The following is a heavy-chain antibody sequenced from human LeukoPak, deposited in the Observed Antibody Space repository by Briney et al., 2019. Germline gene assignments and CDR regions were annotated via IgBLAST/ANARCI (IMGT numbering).Heavy chain of an antibody. CDR2: IDPSDSYT. Sequence: GKSLRISCKGSGYSFTSYWISWVRQMPGKGLEWMGRIDPSDSYTNYSPSFQGHVTISADKSISTAYLQWSSLKASDTAMYYCAREGSGYCSGGSCGNWFDPWGQGTLVTVSS. J-gene: IGHJ5*02. V-gene: IGHV5-10-1*01. D-gene: IGHD2-15*01. CDR3: AREGSGYCSGGSCGNWFDP. CDR1: GYSFTSYW.